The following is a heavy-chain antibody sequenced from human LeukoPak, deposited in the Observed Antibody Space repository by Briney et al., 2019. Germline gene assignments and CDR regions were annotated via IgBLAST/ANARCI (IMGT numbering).Heavy chain of an antibody. CDR2: ISGSGGST. CDR3: AKGTGVGGDDAFDF. V-gene: IGHV3-23*01. Sequence: GGSLRLSCAVSGFTFSSYAMAWVRQAPGKGLEWVSGISGSGGSTYYADSLKGRFIISRDNSNNTVFLQMNSLSAEDTAIYYCAKGTGVGGDDAFDFWGQGTMVTVSS. CDR1: GFTFSSYA. J-gene: IGHJ3*01. D-gene: IGHD3-3*01.